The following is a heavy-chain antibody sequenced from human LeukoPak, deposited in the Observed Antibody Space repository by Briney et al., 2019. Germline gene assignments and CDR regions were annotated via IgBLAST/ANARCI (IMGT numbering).Heavy chain of an antibody. CDR2: IYYSGSI. J-gene: IGHJ4*02. CDR3: ARYPGASGDSYYFDY. Sequence: SETLSLTCTVSGGSVTAYHWSWIRQPPGKGLEWIGYIYYSGSINYNPSLNSRVTISLDTSKNEFSLKLRSVTAADTAVYYCARYPGASGDSYYFDYWGQGTRVTVSS. V-gene: IGHV4-59*02. D-gene: IGHD4-17*01. CDR1: GGSVTAYH.